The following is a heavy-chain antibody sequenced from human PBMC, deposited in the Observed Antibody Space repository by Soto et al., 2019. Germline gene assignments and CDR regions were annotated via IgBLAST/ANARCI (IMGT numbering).Heavy chain of an antibody. Sequence: QVQLQESGPGLVNLSETLSLTCSVSGGSISNYYWSCIRQPPGKGLEWIVYIYYSANTNYTSSLNIRVTMSVDPSRNPISLKLTTVTAADTAVYYCTRANWYSEYWGQGTLVTVSS. D-gene: IGHD7-27*01. CDR1: GGSISNYY. V-gene: IGHV4-59*01. J-gene: IGHJ4*02. CDR2: IYYSANT. CDR3: TRANWYSEY.